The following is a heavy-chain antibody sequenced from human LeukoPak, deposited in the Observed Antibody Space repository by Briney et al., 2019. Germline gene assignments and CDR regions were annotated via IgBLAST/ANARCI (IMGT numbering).Heavy chain of an antibody. CDR1: GGSISSYY. V-gene: IGHV4-34*01. Sequence: SETLSLTCTVSGGSISSYYWSWIRQPPGKGLEWIGEINHSGSTNYNPSLKSRVTISVDTSKNQFSLKLSSVTAADTAVYYCATSTPGYSSSWLDYWGQGTLVTVSS. D-gene: IGHD6-13*01. J-gene: IGHJ4*02. CDR3: ATSTPGYSSSWLDY. CDR2: INHSGST.